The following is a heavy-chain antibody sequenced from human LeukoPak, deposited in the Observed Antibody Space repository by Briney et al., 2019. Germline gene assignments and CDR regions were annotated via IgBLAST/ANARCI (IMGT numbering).Heavy chain of an antibody. D-gene: IGHD3-10*01. J-gene: IGHJ6*03. V-gene: IGHV4-34*01. CDR3: ARHRPYYYGSGSYHYYMDV. Sequence: SETLSLTCAVYGGSFRGFHWSWVRQFPGKGLEWSGEINHSGSTNYNPSLKSRVTISVDTSKNQFSLKLSSVTAADTAVYYCARHRPYYYGSGSYHYYMDVWGKGTTVTISS. CDR2: INHSGST. CDR1: GGSFRGFH.